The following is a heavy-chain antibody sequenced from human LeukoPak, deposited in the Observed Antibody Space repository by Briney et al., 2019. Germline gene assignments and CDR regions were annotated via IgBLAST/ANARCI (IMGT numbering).Heavy chain of an antibody. V-gene: IGHV4-39*07. D-gene: IGHD3-22*01. CDR2: IYYSGST. CDR3: ARVHYYYDSNGYYYDEYYFDY. CDR1: GGSISSSSYY. J-gene: IGHJ4*02. Sequence: PSETLSLTCTVSGGSISSSSYYWGWIRQPPGKGLEWIGSIYYSGSTYYNPSLKSRVTISVDTSKNQFSLKLSSVTAADTAVYYCARVHYYYDSNGYYYDEYYFDYWGQGTLVTVSP.